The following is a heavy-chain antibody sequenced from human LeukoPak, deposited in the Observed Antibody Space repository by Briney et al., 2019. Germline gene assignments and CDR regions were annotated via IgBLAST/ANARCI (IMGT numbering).Heavy chain of an antibody. CDR2: ISGSGGST. V-gene: IGHV3-23*01. CDR3: AKGIVVVITAQFDY. Sequence: GGSLRLSCAASGFTFSSYAMSWVRQAPGKGLGWVSAISGSGGSTYYADSVKGRFTISRDNSKNTLYLQMNSLRAEDTAVYYCAKGIVVVITAQFDYWGQGTLVTVSS. D-gene: IGHD3-22*01. J-gene: IGHJ4*02. CDR1: GFTFSSYA.